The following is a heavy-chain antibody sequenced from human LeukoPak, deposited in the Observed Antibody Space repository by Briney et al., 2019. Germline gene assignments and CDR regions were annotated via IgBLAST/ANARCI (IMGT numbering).Heavy chain of an antibody. CDR1: GYIFTNYY. V-gene: IGHV1-46*01. CDR3: ARLWSYYDNSGFFEDY. D-gene: IGHD3-22*01. CDR2: INPVGGVT. J-gene: IGHJ4*02. Sequence: ASMKVSCKASGYIFTNYYLYWVRQAPGQGLEWMGVINPVGGVTTYARRFQGRVTMTRDTSTSTFDMELSSLKSEDTAVYYCARLWSYYDNSGFFEDYWGQGTLVTVSS.